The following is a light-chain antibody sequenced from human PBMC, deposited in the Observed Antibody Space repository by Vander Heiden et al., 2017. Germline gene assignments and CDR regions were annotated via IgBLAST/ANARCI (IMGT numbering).Light chain of an antibody. CDR3: SSYTTSSTYV. CDR2: DIN. Sequence: QSTLTQPASVSGSPGQAITIPCTGTSRDVDYNSVSWYQQHPGKVPKLIIYDINNLPSGISNRISGSKSGNTASLTISGLQAGNEADYYCSSYTTSSTYVFGTGTKVTVL. V-gene: IGLV2-14*03. J-gene: IGLJ1*01. CDR1: SRDVDYNS.